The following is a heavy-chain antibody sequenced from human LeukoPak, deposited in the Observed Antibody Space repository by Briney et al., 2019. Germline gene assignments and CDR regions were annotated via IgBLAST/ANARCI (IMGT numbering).Heavy chain of an antibody. CDR3: ARIRYIAAAGPLDY. V-gene: IGHV1-8*03. CDR2: MNPNSGNT. J-gene: IGHJ4*02. CDR1: GYTFTSYD. Sequence: ASVKVSCKASGYTFTSYDINWVRQATGQGLEWMGWMNPNSGNTGYAQKFQGRVTITRNTSISTAYMELSSLRSEDTAVYYCARIRYIAAAGPLDYWGQGTLVTVSS. D-gene: IGHD6-13*01.